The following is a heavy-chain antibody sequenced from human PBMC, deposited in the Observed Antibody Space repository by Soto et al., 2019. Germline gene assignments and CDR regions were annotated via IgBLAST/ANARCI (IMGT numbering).Heavy chain of an antibody. CDR3: ARGRYNYGYGPLELDY. CDR1: GYSFISYW. CDR2: IYPGELDT. J-gene: IGHJ4*02. D-gene: IGHD5-18*01. V-gene: IGHV5-51*01. Sequence: GESLKISCKGSGYSFISYWIGWVRQMPGRGLEWMGIIYPGELDTRYSPSLQGQVTISADKSISTAYLQWSSLKATDTAMYYCARGRYNYGYGPLELDYWGPGTLVTVSS.